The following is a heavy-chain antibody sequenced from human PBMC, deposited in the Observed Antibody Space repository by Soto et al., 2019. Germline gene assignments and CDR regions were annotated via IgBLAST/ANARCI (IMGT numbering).Heavy chain of an antibody. V-gene: IGHV4-30-4*01. CDR2: IDDSGST. D-gene: IGHD4-17*01. J-gene: IGHJ2*01. CDR3: ATELSPLTTDWDFDL. CDR1: GGSISGGVGGLYY. Sequence: QLQLRESGPGLVKPSETLSLTCTVSGGSISGGVGGLYYWSWIRQPPGKGLEWIGYIDDSGSTYYNPPLQQRVTIYAAASPNYFSLRLFSVNVDNSDVYYYATELSPLTTDWDFDLWGRGTLVTVSS.